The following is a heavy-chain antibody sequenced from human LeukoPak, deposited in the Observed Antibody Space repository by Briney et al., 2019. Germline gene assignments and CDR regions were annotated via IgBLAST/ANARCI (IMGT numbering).Heavy chain of an antibody. Sequence: PGGSLRLSCAASGFTFRSYWMSWVRQAPGKGLEWVANVKQDGSEKFYVDSVKGRFTIFRDNAKNSLYLQMNSLRAEDTAVYYCARAYISPNWFDPWGQGTLVTVSS. D-gene: IGHD1-1*01. CDR1: GFTFRSYW. J-gene: IGHJ5*02. V-gene: IGHV3-7*04. CDR2: VKQDGSEK. CDR3: ARAYISPNWFDP.